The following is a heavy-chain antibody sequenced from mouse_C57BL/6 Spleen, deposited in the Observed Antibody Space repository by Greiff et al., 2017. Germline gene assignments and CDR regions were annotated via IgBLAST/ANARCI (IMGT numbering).Heavy chain of an antibody. D-gene: IGHD2-4*01. J-gene: IGHJ4*01. V-gene: IGHV1-26*01. CDR2: INPNNGGT. CDR3: ARARLVYYAMDY. CDR1: GYTFTDYY. Sequence: VQLQQSGPELVKPGASVKISCKASGYTFTDYYMNWVKQSHGKSLEWIGDINPNNGGTSYNQKFKGKATLTVDKSSSTAYMELRSLTSEDSAVYDCARARLVYYAMDYWGQGTSVTVSS.